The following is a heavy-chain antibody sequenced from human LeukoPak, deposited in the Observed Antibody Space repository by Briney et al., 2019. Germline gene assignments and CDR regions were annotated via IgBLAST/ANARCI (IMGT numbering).Heavy chain of an antibody. CDR2: IKQDRSEK. CDR3: ARDSGSYYFDY. V-gene: IGHV3-7*01. Sequence: GGSLRLSCAASGFTFSNYWMNWVRQAPGKGLEWVANIKQDRSEKYYVDSVKGRFTITRDSATNSLNLQMDSLRVEDTAIYYCARDSGSYYFDYWGQGTLVTVSS. J-gene: IGHJ4*02. CDR1: GFTFSNYW. D-gene: IGHD3-22*01.